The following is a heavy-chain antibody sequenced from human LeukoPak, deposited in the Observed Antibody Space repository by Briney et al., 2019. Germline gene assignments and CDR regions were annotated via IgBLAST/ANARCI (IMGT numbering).Heavy chain of an antibody. D-gene: IGHD5-24*01. CDR2: ISSNGGST. CDR1: GFTFSSYA. J-gene: IGHJ5*02. CDR3: ARGGRDGYNFPDP. Sequence: GGSLRLSCAASGFTFSSYAMHWVRQAPGKGLEYVSAISSNGGSTYYANSVKGRFTISRDNSKNTLYLQMGSLRAEDMAVYYCARGGRDGYNFPDPWGQGTLVTVSS. V-gene: IGHV3-64*01.